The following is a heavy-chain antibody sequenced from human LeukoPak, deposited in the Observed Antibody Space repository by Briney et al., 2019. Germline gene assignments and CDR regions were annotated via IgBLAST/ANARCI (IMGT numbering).Heavy chain of an antibody. CDR1: GFTFTHYS. V-gene: IGHV3-21*01. D-gene: IGHD3-22*01. Sequence: PGGSLRLSCSASGFTFTHYSMNWVRQAPGKGLEWVSSITSSSSYIYYADSVKGRFTISRDNAKNSLYLQMNSLRAEDTAVYYCARHVVAVGFDYWGQGTLVTVSS. J-gene: IGHJ4*02. CDR2: ITSSSSYI. CDR3: ARHVVAVGFDY.